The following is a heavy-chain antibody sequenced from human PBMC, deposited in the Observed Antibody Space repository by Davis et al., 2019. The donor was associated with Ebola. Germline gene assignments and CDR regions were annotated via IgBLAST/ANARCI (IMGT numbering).Heavy chain of an antibody. V-gene: IGHV3-23*01. CDR3: ARESGTMVFFGMDV. CDR1: GFTFSSYS. D-gene: IGHD3-10*01. Sequence: GGSLRLSCAASGFTFSSYSMNWVRQAPGKGLEWVSAISGSGGSTYYADSVKSRFTISRDNSKNTLYLQMNSLRAEDTAVYYCARESGTMVFFGMDVWGQGTTVTVSS. J-gene: IGHJ6*02. CDR2: ISGSGGST.